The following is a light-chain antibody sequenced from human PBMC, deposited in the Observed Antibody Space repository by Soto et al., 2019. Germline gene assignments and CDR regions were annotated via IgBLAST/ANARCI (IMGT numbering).Light chain of an antibody. Sequence: DIQMTQSPSSLSASVGDRVTITCRASQGIRNYLAWYQQKPGKVPKLLISAASTLRSVVPSRFSGSGSGTDVTLTVSSLQPEDVTTYYCQKYDSAPCTFGPGTRVSIK. V-gene: IGKV1-27*01. CDR1: QGIRNY. J-gene: IGKJ3*01. CDR2: AAS. CDR3: QKYDSAPCT.